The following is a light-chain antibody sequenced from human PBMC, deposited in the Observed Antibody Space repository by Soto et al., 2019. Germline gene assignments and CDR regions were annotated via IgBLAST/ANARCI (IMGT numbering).Light chain of an antibody. V-gene: IGLV2-11*01. J-gene: IGLJ1*01. Sequence: QSVLTQPRSVSGSPGQSFTISCTGTSSDVGAYNYVSWYQQHPAKAPNLMIYDVSKRPSGVPDRFSGSKSGNTASLTISVLQAEDEGDYYCCSYTNSAYVFGTGTKVTVV. CDR3: CSYTNSAYV. CDR2: DVS. CDR1: SSDVGAYNY.